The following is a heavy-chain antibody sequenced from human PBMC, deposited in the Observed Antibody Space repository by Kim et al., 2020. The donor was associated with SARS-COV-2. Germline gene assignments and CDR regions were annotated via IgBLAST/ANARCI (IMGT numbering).Heavy chain of an antibody. V-gene: IGHV4-34*01. D-gene: IGHD6-13*01. CDR2: INHSGST. Sequence: SETLSLTCAVYGGSFSGYYWSWIRQPPGKGLEWIGEINHSGSTNYNPSLKSRVTISVDTSKNQFSLKLSSVTAADTAVYYCARGIAAAPRPFDPWGQGTLVTVSS. CDR3: ARGIAAAPRPFDP. J-gene: IGHJ5*02. CDR1: GGSFSGYY.